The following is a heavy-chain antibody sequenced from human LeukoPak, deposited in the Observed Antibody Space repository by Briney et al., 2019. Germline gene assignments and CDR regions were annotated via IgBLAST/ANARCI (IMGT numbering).Heavy chain of an antibody. J-gene: IGHJ3*02. CDR2: ISYDGSNK. CDR3: ARGGRTYDAFDI. Sequence: GGSLRLSCAASGFTFSSYAMHWVRQAPGKGLEWVAVISYDGSNKYYADSVKGRFTISRDNSKNTLYLQMNSLRAEDTAVYYCARGGRTYDAFDIWGQGTMVTVSS. D-gene: IGHD2-2*01. V-gene: IGHV3-30-3*01. CDR1: GFTFSSYA.